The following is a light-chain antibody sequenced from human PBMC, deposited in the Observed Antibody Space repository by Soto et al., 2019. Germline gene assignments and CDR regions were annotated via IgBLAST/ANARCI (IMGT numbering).Light chain of an antibody. CDR2: AAS. V-gene: IGKV1-39*01. CDR1: QSISSY. CDR3: QQSYSTLIT. J-gene: IGKJ5*01. Sequence: DIQITQSPSSLSASVGDRVTITCRASQSISSYLNWYQQKPGKAPKLLIYAASSLQSGVPSRFSGSGSGTDFTHTISSLQPEDFATYYCQQSYSTLITFGQGTRLEIK.